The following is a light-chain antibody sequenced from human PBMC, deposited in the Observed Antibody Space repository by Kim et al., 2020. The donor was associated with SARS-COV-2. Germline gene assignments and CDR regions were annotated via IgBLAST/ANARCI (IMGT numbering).Light chain of an antibody. CDR1: SSDVGSYNR. Sequence: QSALTQPPSVSGSPGQSITISCTGTSSDVGSYNRVSWYQQPPGTAPKLMIYEVSNRPSGVPDRFSGSKSGNTASLTISGLQAEDEADYYCNSYTNSGTFVFGTGTKVTVL. J-gene: IGLJ1*01. V-gene: IGLV2-18*02. CDR2: EVS. CDR3: NSYTNSGTFV.